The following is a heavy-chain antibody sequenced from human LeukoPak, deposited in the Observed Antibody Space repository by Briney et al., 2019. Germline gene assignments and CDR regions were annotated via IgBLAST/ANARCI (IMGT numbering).Heavy chain of an antibody. Sequence: SETLSLTCTVSGGSISSYYWSWIWQPPGKGLEWIAYIYYTGSTNYNPSLKSRVTISVDTSKNQFSLKLSSVTAADTAVYYCARHAGSSWDNAFDIWGQGTMVTVSS. CDR3: ARHAGSSWDNAFDI. D-gene: IGHD6-13*01. V-gene: IGHV4-59*08. CDR2: IYYTGST. CDR1: GGSISSYY. J-gene: IGHJ3*02.